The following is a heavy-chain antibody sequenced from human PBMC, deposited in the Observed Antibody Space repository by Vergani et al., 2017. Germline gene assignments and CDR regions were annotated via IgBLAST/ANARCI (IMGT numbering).Heavy chain of an antibody. CDR1: GYTFSNYY. D-gene: IGHD3-9*01. CDR3: ARGDYGILTGYRY. Sequence: QVQVVQSGAEVKKSGASVKVSCKTSGYTFSNYYMHWVRQAPGQGLEWIGIINPSGGHTNYAQKFQGRVTMTRDTSTSTVYMELSSLRSEDTAIYYCARGDYGILTGYRYSGQGTLVTVSA. V-gene: IGHV1-46*03. CDR2: INPSGGHT. J-gene: IGHJ4*02.